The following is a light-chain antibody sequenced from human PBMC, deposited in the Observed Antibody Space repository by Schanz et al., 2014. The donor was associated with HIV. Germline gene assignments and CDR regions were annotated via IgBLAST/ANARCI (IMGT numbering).Light chain of an antibody. J-gene: IGLJ7*01. Sequence: QSVLTQPPSASGTPGQRVSISCSGSSSNIGSNSVNWYQQLPGTAPKLLIYSNNQRPSGVPDRFSGSKSGTSATLVISGLRSEDEAHYYCAAWDDSLSGQVFGGGTQLTVL. CDR2: SNN. CDR3: AAWDDSLSGQV. CDR1: SSNIGSNS. V-gene: IGLV1-47*02.